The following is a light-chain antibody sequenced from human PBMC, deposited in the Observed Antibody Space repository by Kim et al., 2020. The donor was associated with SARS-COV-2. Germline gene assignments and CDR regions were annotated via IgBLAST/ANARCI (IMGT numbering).Light chain of an antibody. CDR1: SSNIGAGYE. CDR2: GDI. Sequence: RLTISCTGNSSNIGAGYEVHWYQPVPGTAPKLLIYGDINRPSGVPDRFSGSKSGTSASLAITGLQTEDEADYYCQSYDNSLSGYVFGSGTKVTVL. CDR3: QSYDNSLSGYV. V-gene: IGLV1-40*01. J-gene: IGLJ1*01.